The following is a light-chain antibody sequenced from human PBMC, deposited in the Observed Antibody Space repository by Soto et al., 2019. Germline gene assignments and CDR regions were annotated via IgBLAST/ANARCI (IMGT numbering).Light chain of an antibody. CDR2: DVN. CDR3: SSFTTRDTYV. CDR1: SSDVGSFNR. Sequence: QSALTQPPSVSGSPGQSVAISCTGTSSDVGSFNRVSWYQQSPGTAPKLMIYDVNNRPSGVPDRFSGSKSGNAASLTISGLQAEGESDYYCSSFTTRDTYVFGTWTKVTVL. J-gene: IGLJ1*01. V-gene: IGLV2-18*02.